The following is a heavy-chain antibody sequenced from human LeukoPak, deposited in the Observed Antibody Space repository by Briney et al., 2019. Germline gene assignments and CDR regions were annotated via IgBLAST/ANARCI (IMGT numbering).Heavy chain of an antibody. V-gene: IGHV3-15*01. Sequence: GGSLRLSCAASGFSFTDAWMSWVRQAPGKGLEWVGHLKSKAAGGTTDYAAPVKARFTISGDDSKNTLYLQMNSLRTEDTAVYYCTTGNYWGQGTLVTVSS. CDR2: LKSKAAGGTT. CDR3: TTGNY. J-gene: IGHJ4*02. CDR1: GFSFTDAW.